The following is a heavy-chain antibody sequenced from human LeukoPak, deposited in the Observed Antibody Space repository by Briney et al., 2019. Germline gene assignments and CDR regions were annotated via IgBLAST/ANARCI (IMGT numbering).Heavy chain of an antibody. CDR1: GYTFTGYY. D-gene: IGHD2-8*01. J-gene: IGHJ6*02. CDR2: INPNSGGT. CDR3: ARDLGVAAYYGMDV. Sequence: ASVKVSCKASGYTFTGYYVHWVRQAPGQGLEWMGWINPNSGGTNYAQKFQGRVTMTRDTSISTAYMELSRLRSDDTAVYYCARDLGVAAYYGMDVWGQGTTVTVSS. V-gene: IGHV1-2*02.